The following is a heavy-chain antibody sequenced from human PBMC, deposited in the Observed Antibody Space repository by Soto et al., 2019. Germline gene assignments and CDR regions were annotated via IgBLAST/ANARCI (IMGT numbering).Heavy chain of an antibody. J-gene: IGHJ3*02. CDR3: ARETSRGAFDI. CDR1: GGSISSSNW. CDR2: IYHSGST. V-gene: IGHV4-4*02. Sequence: PSETLSLTCTVSGGSISSSNWWSWVRQPPGKGLEWIGEIYHSGSTNYNPSLKSRVTISIDKSKNQFSLNLNSVTAADTAVYYCARETSRGAFDIWGQGTMVTVSS. D-gene: IGHD2-2*01.